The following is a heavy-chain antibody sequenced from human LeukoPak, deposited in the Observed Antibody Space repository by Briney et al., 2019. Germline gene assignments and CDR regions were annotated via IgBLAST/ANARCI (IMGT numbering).Heavy chain of an antibody. Sequence: GGSLRLSCAASGFTFSSYGMHWVRQAPGKGLEWVSSISSSSSYIYYADSVKGRFTISRDNAKNSLYLQMNSLRAEDTAVYYCARAVSHCSSTSCYAFDIWGQGTMVTVSS. CDR1: GFTFSSYG. D-gene: IGHD2-2*01. V-gene: IGHV3-21*01. J-gene: IGHJ3*02. CDR3: ARAVSHCSSTSCYAFDI. CDR2: ISSSSSYI.